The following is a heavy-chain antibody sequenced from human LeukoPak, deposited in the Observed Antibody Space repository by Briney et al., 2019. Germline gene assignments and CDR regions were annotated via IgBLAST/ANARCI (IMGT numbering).Heavy chain of an antibody. CDR1: GYTLTELS. CDR2: FDPEDGGT. CDR3: ATDRSRYYYGSGSYPTLFDY. J-gene: IGHJ4*02. Sequence: ASVKVSCKVSGYTLTELSMHWVRQAPGKGLEWMGGFDPEDGGTIYAQKFQGRVTMTEDTSTDTAYMELSSLRSEDTAVYYCATDRSRYYYGSGSYPTLFDYWGQGTLVTVSS. D-gene: IGHD3-10*01. V-gene: IGHV1-24*01.